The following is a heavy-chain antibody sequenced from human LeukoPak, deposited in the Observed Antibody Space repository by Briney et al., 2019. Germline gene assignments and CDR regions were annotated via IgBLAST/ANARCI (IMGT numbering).Heavy chain of an antibody. Sequence: PSETLSLTCTASGGSISSYYWSWIRQPPGKGLEWIGYIYYSGSTNYNPSLKSRVTISVDTSKNQFSLKLSSVTAADTAVYYCARVTYDFWSGALNAFDIWGQGTMVTVSS. CDR3: ARVTYDFWSGALNAFDI. J-gene: IGHJ3*02. CDR1: GGSISSYY. V-gene: IGHV4-59*01. CDR2: IYYSGST. D-gene: IGHD3-3*01.